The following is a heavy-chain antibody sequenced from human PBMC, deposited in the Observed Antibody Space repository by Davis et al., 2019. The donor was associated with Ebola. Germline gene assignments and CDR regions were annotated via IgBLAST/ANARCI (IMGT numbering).Heavy chain of an antibody. CDR3: ATSSSSYDYYYGMDV. CDR2: LIPIYGSA. D-gene: IGHD6-6*01. Sequence: SVTVSCKASGGTFSNYAINWVRQAPGQGLEWLGVLIPIYGSANYAQKLQGRVTITADESTNTAYMELSSLRSEETAVYYCATSSSSYDYYYGMDVWGQGTTVTVSS. CDR1: GGTFSNYA. J-gene: IGHJ6*02. V-gene: IGHV1-69*13.